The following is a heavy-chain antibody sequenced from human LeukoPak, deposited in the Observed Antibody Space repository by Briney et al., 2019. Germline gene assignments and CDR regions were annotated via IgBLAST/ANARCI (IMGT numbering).Heavy chain of an antibody. CDR1: GYTFTSYY. CDR2: INPSGGST. V-gene: IGHV1-46*01. D-gene: IGHD3-16*02. Sequence: ASVKVSCKASGYTFTSYYMHWVRQAPGQGLEWMGIINPSGGSTSYAQKFQGRVIMTRDTSTSTVYMELSSLRSEDTAVYYCARGGEGTYYDYVWGSYRSPFDYWGQGTLVTVSS. CDR3: ARGGEGTYYDYVWGSYRSPFDY. J-gene: IGHJ4*02.